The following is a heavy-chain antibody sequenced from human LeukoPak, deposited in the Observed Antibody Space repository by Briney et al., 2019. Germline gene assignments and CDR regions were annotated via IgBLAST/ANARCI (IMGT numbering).Heavy chain of an antibody. J-gene: IGHJ6*02. CDR1: GYTFTSYD. CDR3: ARDKSSGWYSLYYYYGMDV. CDR2: MNPNSGNT. D-gene: IGHD6-19*01. V-gene: IGHV1-8*01. Sequence: ASVKVSCKASGYTFTSYDINWVRQATGQGLEWMGWMNPNSGNTGYAQKFQGRVTMTRDTSTSTVYMELSSLRSEDTAVYYCARDKSSGWYSLYYYYGMDVWGQGTTVTVSS.